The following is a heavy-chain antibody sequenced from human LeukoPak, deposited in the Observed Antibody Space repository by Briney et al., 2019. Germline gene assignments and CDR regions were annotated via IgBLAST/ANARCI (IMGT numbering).Heavy chain of an antibody. V-gene: IGHV3-21*01. J-gene: IGHJ4*02. CDR3: ASGTIVGARGADN. Sequence: GGSLRLSCTASGFIFRSYGMHWVRHAPGKALEWVSSISGSSYHIYYADSVKGRFTISRDNANNLLYLQMNSLRAEDTAVYYCASGTIVGARGADNWGQGTLVTVSS. D-gene: IGHD1-26*01. CDR2: ISGSSYHI. CDR1: GFIFRSYG.